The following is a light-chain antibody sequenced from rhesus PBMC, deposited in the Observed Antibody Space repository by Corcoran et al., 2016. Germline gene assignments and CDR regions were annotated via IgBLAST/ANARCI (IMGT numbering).Light chain of an antibody. Sequence: DIQMTQSPSSLSASVGDRVTIPCRASQGIRTYLNWYQQKPGKAPKRLIYAASSVESGVPSRFRGSGSGTDFTLSISSLQPEDFATYYCRQYNSDPPTFVQGTKVEVK. CDR3: RQYNSDPPT. J-gene: IGKJ1*01. CDR1: QGIRTY. V-gene: IGKV1-43*02. CDR2: AAS.